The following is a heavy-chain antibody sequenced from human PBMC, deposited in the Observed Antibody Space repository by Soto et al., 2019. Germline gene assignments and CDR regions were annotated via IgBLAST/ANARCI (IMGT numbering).Heavy chain of an antibody. CDR3: ATRIFGVEY. CDR2: ISGTSPST. CDR1: GFTFSAYA. J-gene: IGHJ4*02. V-gene: IGHV3-23*01. D-gene: IGHD3-3*01. Sequence: EVQLLESGGGLVQPGGPLRLSCAASGFTFSAYAMSWVRQAPGKGLEWVSAISGTSPSTYYADSVQGRFSISTDSSRKTLFPQMNTLRAEDTAVYFCATRIFGVEYWGQGTLVTVSS.